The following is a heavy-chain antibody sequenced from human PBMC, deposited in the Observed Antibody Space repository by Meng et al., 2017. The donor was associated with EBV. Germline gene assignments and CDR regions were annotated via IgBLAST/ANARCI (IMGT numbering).Heavy chain of an antibody. Sequence: QVQVGQAAAEVKKTGSSVKVSCKTSGGPFRYYAISWVRQAPGQGLEWLGGFLPRLGAPNYAQKFHGRVKITADESTSTHYMDLSSLRSEDTAIYYCASESGRGYTPDYWGQGTLVTVSS. CDR1: GGPFRYYA. V-gene: IGHV1-69*01. J-gene: IGHJ4*02. CDR3: ASESGRGYTPDY. CDR2: FLPRLGAP. D-gene: IGHD3-10*01.